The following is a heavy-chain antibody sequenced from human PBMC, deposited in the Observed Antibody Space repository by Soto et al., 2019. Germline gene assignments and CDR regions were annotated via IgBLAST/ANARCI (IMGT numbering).Heavy chain of an antibody. CDR1: GYTFTSYG. J-gene: IGHJ6*02. CDR3: ARAIYYDFCSGYYNNAKNYYYGMDV. D-gene: IGHD3-3*01. Sequence: ASVKVSCKASGYTFTSYGISWVRQAPGQGLEWMGWISAYNGNTNYAQKLQGRVTMTTDTSTSTAYMELRSLRSDDTAVYYCARAIYYDFCSGYYNNAKNYYYGMDVWGQGTTVTVSS. V-gene: IGHV1-18*01. CDR2: ISAYNGNT.